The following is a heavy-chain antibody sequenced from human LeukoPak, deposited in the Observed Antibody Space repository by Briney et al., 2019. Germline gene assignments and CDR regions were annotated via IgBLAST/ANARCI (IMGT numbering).Heavy chain of an antibody. CDR1: GFTFSLYG. Sequence: GSLRLFCAASGFTFSLYGMQWVRQAPGKGLERVAIISYDGSNPYYGDSVKGRFTISRDNSKNTVYLQMNSLRAEDTAVYYCAKSLLPIVVVPAAMADWGQGTLVTVSS. CDR3: AKSLLPIVVVPAAMAD. D-gene: IGHD2-2*01. J-gene: IGHJ4*02. CDR2: ISYDGSNP. V-gene: IGHV3-30*18.